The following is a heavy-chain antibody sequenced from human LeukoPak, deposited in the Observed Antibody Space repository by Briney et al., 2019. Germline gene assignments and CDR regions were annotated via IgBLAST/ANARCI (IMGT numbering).Heavy chain of an antibody. CDR2: INPNSGGT. D-gene: IGHD4-17*01. CDR1: GYTFTGYY. CDR3: ARERLERKLFTVTNSRFDP. J-gene: IGHJ5*02. V-gene: IGHV1-2*02. Sequence: GASVKVSCKASGYTFTGYYMHWVRQAPGQGLEWMGWINPNSGGTNYAQKFQGRVTMTRDTSISTAYMELSRLRSDDTAVYYCARERLERKLFTVTNSRFDPWGQGTLVTVSS.